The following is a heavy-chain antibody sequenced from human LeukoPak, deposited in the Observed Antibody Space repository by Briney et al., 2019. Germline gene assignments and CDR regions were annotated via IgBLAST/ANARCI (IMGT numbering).Heavy chain of an antibody. Sequence: SETLSLTCTVSGGSISSSSYYWGWIRQPPGKGLEWIGSIYYSGSTYYNPSLKSRVTMSVDTSKNQFSLKLSSVTAADTAVYYCAREARGFYYYYMDVWGKGTTVTVSS. CDR3: AREARGFYYYYMDV. CDR2: IYYSGST. D-gene: IGHD3-10*01. CDR1: GGSISSSSYY. J-gene: IGHJ6*03. V-gene: IGHV4-39*07.